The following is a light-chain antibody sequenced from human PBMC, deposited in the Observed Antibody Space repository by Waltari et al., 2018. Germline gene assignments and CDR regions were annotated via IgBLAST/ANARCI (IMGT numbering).Light chain of an antibody. CDR3: QKYDLLPAT. V-gene: IGKV3-20*01. Sequence: EIVLTQSPGTLSLSAGERATLSCRASQGVGKDLAWYQQRPGQAPRLLLYHTSIRATGIPDRFSGSGYGTDFSLTSRRREPEDFAVYYCQKYDLLPATFGQGNTVEIK. CDR2: HTS. CDR1: QGVGKD. J-gene: IGKJ1*01.